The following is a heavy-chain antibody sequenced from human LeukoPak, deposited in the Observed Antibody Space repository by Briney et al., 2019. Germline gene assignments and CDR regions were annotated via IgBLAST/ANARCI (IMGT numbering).Heavy chain of an antibody. Sequence: GGSLRLSCAASGFTFSSYGMHWVRQAPGKGLEYVSAISSNGGSTYYADSVKGRFTISRDNSKNTLYLQMSSLRAEDTAVYYCVKDLGGSGSYQYYFDYWGQGTLVTVSS. V-gene: IGHV3-64D*06. CDR3: VKDLGGSGSYQYYFDY. CDR1: GFTFSSYG. D-gene: IGHD3-10*01. J-gene: IGHJ4*02. CDR2: ISSNGGST.